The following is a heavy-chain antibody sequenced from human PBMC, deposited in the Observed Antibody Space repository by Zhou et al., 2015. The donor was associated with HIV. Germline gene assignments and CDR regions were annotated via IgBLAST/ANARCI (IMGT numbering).Heavy chain of an antibody. J-gene: IGHJ4*02. D-gene: IGHD5-24*01. V-gene: IGHV1-69*06. CDR3: ARATEMTKITPAFDH. CDR1: GGTFSTYA. Sequence: QVQLVQSGAEVKKPGSSVKVSCRASGGTFSTYAISWVRQAPGQGLEWMGGIIPMFGTTNYAQKFQGRVTITADKATSTAYMELTSLRSEDTAFYYCARATEMTKITPAFDHWGQGSLVTVSS. CDR2: IIPMFGTT.